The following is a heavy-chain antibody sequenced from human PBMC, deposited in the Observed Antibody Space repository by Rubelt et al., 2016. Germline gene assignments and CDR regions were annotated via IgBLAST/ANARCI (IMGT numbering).Heavy chain of an antibody. CDR1: GDSVSSNTAA. Sequence: QGQLQQSGPGLVKPSQTLSLTCVISGDSVSSNTAAWNWIRQSPSRGLAWLGRTYYKSKWYHNYAVSVKSRITINPDTSKNQCSLQLTSVAPEDTAVYYCARSDGYIDYWGQGTLVTVSS. J-gene: IGHJ4*02. CDR2: TYYKSKWYH. D-gene: IGHD5-24*01. CDR3: ARSDGYIDY. V-gene: IGHV6-1*01.